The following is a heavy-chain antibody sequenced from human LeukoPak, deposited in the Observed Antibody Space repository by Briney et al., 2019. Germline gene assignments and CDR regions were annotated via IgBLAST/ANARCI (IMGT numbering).Heavy chain of an antibody. V-gene: IGHV3-66*02. CDR2: IYSGGST. CDR1: GFTVSSNY. Sequence: GGSLRLSCAASGFTVSSNYMSWVRQAPGKGLEWVSVIYSGGSTYYADSVKGRFTISRDNSKNTLYLQMNSLRAEDTAVYYCARVIRSFGELLHYYYMDVWGKGTTVTVSS. J-gene: IGHJ6*03. CDR3: ARVIRSFGELLHYYYMDV. D-gene: IGHD3-10*01.